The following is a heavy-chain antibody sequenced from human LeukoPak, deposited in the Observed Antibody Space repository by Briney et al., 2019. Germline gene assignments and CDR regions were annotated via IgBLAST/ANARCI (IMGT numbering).Heavy chain of an antibody. D-gene: IGHD1-26*01. J-gene: IGHJ4*02. CDR2: MNPNSGGT. V-gene: IGHV1-2*02. CDR3: ARGGRLGATETFDY. Sequence: ASVKVSCKASGYTLTAYYIHWVRQAPGQGLEWMGWMNPNSGGTNYAQKFQGRVTVTRDTSISTAYMELSNLRPDDMAVYYCARGGRLGATETFDYWGRGSLVTVSS. CDR1: GYTLTAYY.